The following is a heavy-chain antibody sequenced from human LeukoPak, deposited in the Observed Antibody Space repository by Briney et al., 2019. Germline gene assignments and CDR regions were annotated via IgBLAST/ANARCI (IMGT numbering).Heavy chain of an antibody. D-gene: IGHD3-10*01. J-gene: IGHJ4*02. Sequence: ASVKVSCKASGYTFTSYAMHWVRQAPGQRLEWMGWINAGNGNTKYSQKFQGRVTITRGTSASTAYMELSSLRSEDTAVYYCARNGSGRGVAGFDYWGQGTLVTVSS. V-gene: IGHV1-3*01. CDR1: GYTFTSYA. CDR2: INAGNGNT. CDR3: ARNGSGRGVAGFDY.